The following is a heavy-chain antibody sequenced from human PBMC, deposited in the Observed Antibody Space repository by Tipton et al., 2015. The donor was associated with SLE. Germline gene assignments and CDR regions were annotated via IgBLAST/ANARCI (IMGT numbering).Heavy chain of an antibody. CDR2: IYYSGST. CDR1: GGSISSYY. Sequence: TLSLTCTVSGGSISSYYWSWIRQPPGKGLGWIGYIYYSGSTNYNPSLKSRVTISVDTSKNQFSLQLNSVTPEDTAVYYCARDLGAHRAYYYDSSGYYPYYFDYWGQGTLVTVSS. D-gene: IGHD3-22*01. CDR3: ARDLGAHRAYYYDSSGYYPYYFDY. V-gene: IGHV4-59*12. J-gene: IGHJ4*02.